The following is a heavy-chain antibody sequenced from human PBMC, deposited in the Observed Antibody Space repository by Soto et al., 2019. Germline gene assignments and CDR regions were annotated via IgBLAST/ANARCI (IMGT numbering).Heavy chain of an antibody. CDR1: GGSISSYY. CDR2: IYYSGST. D-gene: IGHD6-19*01. Sequence: SETLSLTCTVSGGSISSYYWSWIRQPPGKGLEWIGYIYYSGSTNYNPSLKSRVTISVDTSKNQFSLKLSSVTAADTAVYYCARDARGIAVAAHRWLDPWGQGTLVTVSS. J-gene: IGHJ5*02. CDR3: ARDARGIAVAAHRWLDP. V-gene: IGHV4-59*01.